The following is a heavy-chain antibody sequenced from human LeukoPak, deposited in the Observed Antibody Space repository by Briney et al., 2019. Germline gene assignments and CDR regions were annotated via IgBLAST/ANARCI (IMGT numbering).Heavy chain of an antibody. CDR3: ARGYSGSYRFDY. J-gene: IGHJ4*02. V-gene: IGHV1-3*03. CDR2: INAGNGNT. CDR1: GGTFSSYA. Sequence: ASVKVSCKASGGTFSSYAISWVRQAPGHRLEWMGWINAGNGNTKYSQEFQGRVTITRDTSATTAYMELGSLRSEDMAVYYCARGYSGSYRFDYWGQGTLVTVSS. D-gene: IGHD1-26*01.